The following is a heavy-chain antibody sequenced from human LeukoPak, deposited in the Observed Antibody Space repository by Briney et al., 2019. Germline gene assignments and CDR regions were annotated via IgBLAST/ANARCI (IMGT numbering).Heavy chain of an antibody. CDR2: INHSGST. J-gene: IGHJ6*03. D-gene: IGHD5-12*01. V-gene: IGHV4-34*01. CDR1: GFTFSSY. Sequence: PGGSLRLSCAASGFTFSSYWSWIRQPPGKGLEWIGEINHSGSTNYNPSLKSRVTISVDTSKNQFSLKLSSVTAADTAVYYCARWLTDHYYYYMDVWGKGTTVTVSS. CDR3: ARWLTDHYYYYMDV.